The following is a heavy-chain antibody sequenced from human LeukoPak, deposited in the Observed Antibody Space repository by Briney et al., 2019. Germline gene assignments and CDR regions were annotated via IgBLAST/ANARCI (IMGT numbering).Heavy chain of an antibody. CDR3: ASLYYDILTGQPFDY. CDR2: IKQDGSEK. V-gene: IGHV3-7*01. J-gene: IGHJ4*02. D-gene: IGHD3-9*01. CDR1: GFTFSSDW. Sequence: GGSLRLSCAASGFTFSSDWMSWVRQAPRKGLEWVANIKQDGSEKYYVDSVKGRFTISRDNAKNSLYLQMNSLRAEDTAVYYCASLYYDILTGQPFDYWGQGTLVTVSS.